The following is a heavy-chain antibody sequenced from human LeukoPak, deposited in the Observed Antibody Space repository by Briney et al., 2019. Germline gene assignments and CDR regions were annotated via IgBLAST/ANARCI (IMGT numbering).Heavy chain of an antibody. CDR3: ARDDTIFGVVIDY. CDR1: GYTFTVYY. V-gene: IGHV1-2*02. J-gene: IGHJ4*02. D-gene: IGHD3-3*01. Sequence: ASVKVSCKASGYTFTVYYMHWVRQAPGQGLEWMGWINPNSGGTNYAQKFQGRVTMTRDTSISTAYMELSRLRSDDTAVYYCARDDTIFGVVIDYWGQGTLVTVSS. CDR2: INPNSGGT.